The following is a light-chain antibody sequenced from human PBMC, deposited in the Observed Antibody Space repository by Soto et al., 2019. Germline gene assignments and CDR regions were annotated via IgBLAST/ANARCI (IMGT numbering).Light chain of an antibody. CDR2: GAS. CDR1: QSVSSD. CDR3: HQYNKWPPRYT. Sequence: EIVMTQSPATLSVSPGERATLSCRASQSVSSDLAWYQQTPGQAPRLLIYGASTRATGIPARFSGSGSRTEFTLTISRLQSEDFAVYDCHQYNKWPPRYTFGQGTKLEIK. V-gene: IGKV3-15*01. J-gene: IGKJ2*01.